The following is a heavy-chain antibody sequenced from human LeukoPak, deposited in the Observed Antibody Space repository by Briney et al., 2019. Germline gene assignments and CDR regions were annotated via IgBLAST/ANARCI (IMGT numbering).Heavy chain of an antibody. CDR3: ARDPGYSSGWFDY. CDR2: IIPIFGTA. V-gene: IGHV1-69*05. CDR1: GGTFSSYA. Sequence: SVKVSYKASGGTFSSYAISWVRQAPGQGLEWMGGIIPIFGTANYAQKFQGRVTITTDESTSTAYMELSSLRSEDTAVYYCARDPGYSSGWFDYWGQGTLVTVSS. D-gene: IGHD6-19*01. J-gene: IGHJ4*02.